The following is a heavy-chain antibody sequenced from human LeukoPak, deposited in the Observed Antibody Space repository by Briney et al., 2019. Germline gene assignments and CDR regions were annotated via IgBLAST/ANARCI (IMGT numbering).Heavy chain of an antibody. D-gene: IGHD3-3*01. J-gene: IGHJ4*02. V-gene: IGHV4-30-4*08. CDR1: GYSISSGHY. CDR3: ARKYYDFWSGPHYFDY. CDR2: IYYSGST. Sequence: TLSLTCDVSGYSISSGHYWSWIRQPPGKGLEWIGYIYYSGSTYYNPSLKSRVTISVDTSKNQFSLKLSSVTAADTAVYYCARKYYDFWSGPHYFDYWGQGTLVTVSS.